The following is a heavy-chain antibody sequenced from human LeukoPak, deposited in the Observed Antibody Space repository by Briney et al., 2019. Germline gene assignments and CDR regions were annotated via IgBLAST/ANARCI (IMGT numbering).Heavy chain of an antibody. V-gene: IGHV3-23*01. Sequence: GGSLRLSCAGSGRSFSDYYMSWIRQAPGKGLEWVSTISGGGGNTYYADSVKGRFTISRDISKNMLYLQMNSLRAEDTAVYYCAKDGDIWLGDLNWFDPWGQGTLVTVSS. J-gene: IGHJ5*02. CDR1: GRSFSDYY. CDR2: ISGGGGNT. D-gene: IGHD3-10*01. CDR3: AKDGDIWLGDLNWFDP.